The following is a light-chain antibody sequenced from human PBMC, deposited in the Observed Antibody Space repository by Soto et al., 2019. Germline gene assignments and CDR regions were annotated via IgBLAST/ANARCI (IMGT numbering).Light chain of an antibody. Sequence: EIVMTQSPATLSVSPGERATLSCRASQSVTSNLAWYQQKPGRAPRLLIYGASSRATGIPDRFSGSGSGTDFTLTISRLEPEDFVVYYCQQYGRSPTFGQGTKVDIK. CDR3: QQYGRSPT. CDR1: QSVTSN. CDR2: GAS. V-gene: IGKV3-20*01. J-gene: IGKJ1*01.